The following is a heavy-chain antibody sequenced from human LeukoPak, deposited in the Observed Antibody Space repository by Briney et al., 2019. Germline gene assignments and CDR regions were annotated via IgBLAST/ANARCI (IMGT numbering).Heavy chain of an antibody. D-gene: IGHD3-3*01. CDR3: ARDKPAGYDFWSGYYTDYYYYGMDV. Sequence: SGGSLRLSCAASGSTFSSYSMNWVRQAPGKGLEWVSSISSSSSYIYYADSVKGRFTISRDNAKNSLYLQMNSLRAEDTAVYYCARDKPAGYDFWSGYYTDYYYYGMDVWGQGTTVTVFS. V-gene: IGHV3-21*01. J-gene: IGHJ6*02. CDR2: ISSSSSYI. CDR1: GSTFSSYS.